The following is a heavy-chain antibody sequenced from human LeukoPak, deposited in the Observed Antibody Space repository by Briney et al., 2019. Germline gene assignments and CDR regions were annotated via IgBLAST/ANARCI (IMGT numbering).Heavy chain of an antibody. CDR1: GGSISSSNYY. Sequence: SQTLSLTCSVSGGSISSSNYYWSWIRQPAGKGLEWIGRIYTSESTNYNPSLKSRVTISVDTSRNQFSLKLSSVTAADTAVYYCARAQFRAPFDYWGQGTLVTVSS. V-gene: IGHV4-61*02. J-gene: IGHJ4*02. CDR3: ARAQFRAPFDY. CDR2: IYTSEST.